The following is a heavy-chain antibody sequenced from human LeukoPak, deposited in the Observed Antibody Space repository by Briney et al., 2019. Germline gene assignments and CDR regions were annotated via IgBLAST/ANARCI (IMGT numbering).Heavy chain of an antibody. CDR1: GGSISEYY. CDR2: IYTSVIT. CDR3: ERIAYCSSTSSPDAFDI. V-gene: IGHV4-4*07. Sequence: PSETLSLACTVAGGSISEYYWNWIRHPAGKGLEWIGRIYTSVITNYSPSLKSRVTDSVATSKDEFSLKLSSVTAADTAVYYCERIAYCSSTSSPDAFDISGQGTMVTVSS. J-gene: IGHJ3*02. D-gene: IGHD2-2*01.